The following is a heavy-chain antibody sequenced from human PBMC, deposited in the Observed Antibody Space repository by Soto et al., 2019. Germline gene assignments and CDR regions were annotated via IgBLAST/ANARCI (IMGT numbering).Heavy chain of an antibody. CDR3: ARGVYSGSYRYDY. Sequence: GASVKVSCKTSGGTFSNDTISWVRQAPGQGLEWMGRIIPILGIANYAQKFQGRVTITADKSTSTAYMELSSLRSEDTAVYYCARGVYSGSYRYDYWGQGTLVTVS. J-gene: IGHJ4*02. CDR2: IIPILGIA. D-gene: IGHD1-26*01. CDR1: GGTFSNDT. V-gene: IGHV1-69*02.